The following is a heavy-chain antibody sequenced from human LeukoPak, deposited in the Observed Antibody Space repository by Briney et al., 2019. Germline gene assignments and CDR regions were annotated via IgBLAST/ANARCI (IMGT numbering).Heavy chain of an antibody. CDR2: VYPGDSDT. V-gene: IGHV5-51*01. CDR1: GYRFIDYW. D-gene: IGHD1-1*01. Sequence: GESLQISCKGSGYRFIDYWIGWVRQMPGKGLEWMGIVYPGDSDTRYSPSFQGQVTISVDKSISAAYLQWSRLKASDTAIYYCARRGWYNYNHYGMDVWGKGTTVTVSS. CDR3: ARRGWYNYNHYGMDV. J-gene: IGHJ6*04.